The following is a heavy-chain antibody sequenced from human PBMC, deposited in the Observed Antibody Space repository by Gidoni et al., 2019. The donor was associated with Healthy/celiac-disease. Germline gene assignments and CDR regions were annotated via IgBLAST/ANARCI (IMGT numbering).Heavy chain of an antibody. CDR2: IKSTTDGGTT. V-gene: IGHV3-15*01. J-gene: IGHJ6*02. CDR3: ITDGAGGSITTLWDYFGLDV. CDR1: GFPFIYAG. Sequence: EVQLVESGGGLVKHGGSLRLSCAASGFPFIYAGMTWVRQAPGKGLEWVGRIKSTTDGGTTDYAAPVKGRFTISRDDSKKKLYLQMNSLKTDDTAVYYCITDGAGGSITTLWDYFGLDVWGQGTTVTVSS. D-gene: IGHD3-16*01.